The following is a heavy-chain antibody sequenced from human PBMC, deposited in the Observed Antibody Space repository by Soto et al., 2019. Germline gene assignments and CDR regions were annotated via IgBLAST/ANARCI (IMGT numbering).Heavy chain of an antibody. Sequence: EVQLLDSGGGLVQPGGSLRLSCAASGFTFSSYAMSWVRQSPGKGLEWVSSISGDGDNTYYADSVKGRFTISRDNAKNSLYLQMNSLRAEDTAVYYCARDTVKVYSSSSESESYFDYWGQGTLVTVSS. D-gene: IGHD6-6*01. CDR2: ISGDGDNT. V-gene: IGHV3-23*01. CDR3: ARDTVKVYSSSSESESYFDY. J-gene: IGHJ4*02. CDR1: GFTFSSYA.